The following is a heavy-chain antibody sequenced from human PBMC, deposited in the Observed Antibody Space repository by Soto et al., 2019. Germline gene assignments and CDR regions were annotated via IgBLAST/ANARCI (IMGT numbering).Heavy chain of an antibody. J-gene: IGHJ5*02. D-gene: IGHD3-3*01. CDR2: INHTGGT. CDR1: GGSVNGYY. V-gene: IGHV4-34*01. CDR3: ATRITVFGLLIPPFDP. Sequence: SETLSLTCAVYGGSVNGYYWNWIRQPPGKGLEWIGEINHTGGTHYNPSHKSRVTMSVDTSKNQFSLRLSSVTAADTAIYCCATRITVFGLLIPPFDPWGQGTQVTVSS.